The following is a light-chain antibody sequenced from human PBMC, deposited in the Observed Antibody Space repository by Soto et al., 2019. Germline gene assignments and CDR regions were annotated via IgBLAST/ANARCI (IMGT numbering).Light chain of an antibody. Sequence: DIVMTQSPDSLAVSLVERATINCKSSQSVLYNSNNKNYLAWYLQKPGQPTKLLIYWASTRESGVPDRFSGSGSVTDFTLTISTLQAEEVAVYYVQQYYTTPRSFGGWTKGEIK. CDR2: WAS. V-gene: IGKV4-1*01. CDR3: QQYYTTPRS. J-gene: IGKJ4*01. CDR1: QSVLYNSNNKNY.